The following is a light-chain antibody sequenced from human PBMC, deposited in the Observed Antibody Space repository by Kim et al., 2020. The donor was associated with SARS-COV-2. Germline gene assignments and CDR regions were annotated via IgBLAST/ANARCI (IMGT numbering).Light chain of an antibody. Sequence: QSALTQPASVSGSPGQSITISCTGTSSDVGGHDYVSWYQQHPGRAPKLLYYDVNYRPSGVSTRFSGSKSGNTASLTISGLQAEDDADYFCSSYTATSTWVSGGGTRLTVL. V-gene: IGLV2-14*03. CDR2: DVN. J-gene: IGLJ3*02. CDR1: SSDVGGHDY. CDR3: SSYTATSTWV.